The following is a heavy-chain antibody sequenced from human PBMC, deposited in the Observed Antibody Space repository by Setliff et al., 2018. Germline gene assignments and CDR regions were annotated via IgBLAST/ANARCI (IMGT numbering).Heavy chain of an antibody. V-gene: IGHV5-51*01. J-gene: IGHJ3*01. CDR3: ARLGSSSWYNDVFDF. CDR1: GNGFTDLW. D-gene: IGHD6-13*01. Sequence: GESLKISCKVSGNGFTDLWIAWVRQTPGKGLEWMGIIHPADYDTRYSPSLQGQVTFSADRSISTAHLQWDSLKASDTAMYYCARLGSSSWYNDVFDFWGPGTMVTVSS. CDR2: IHPADYDT.